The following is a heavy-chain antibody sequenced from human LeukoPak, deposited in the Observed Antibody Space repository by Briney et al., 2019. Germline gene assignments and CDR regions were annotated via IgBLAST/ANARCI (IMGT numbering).Heavy chain of an antibody. J-gene: IGHJ4*02. V-gene: IGHV3-64D*06. CDR2: ISSNGGST. CDR3: VKEDWNGFDY. Sequence: GGSLRLSCSASGFTFSSYAMHWVRQAPGKGLEYVSAISSNGGSTYYADSVKGRFTISRDNSKNTLYLQMSSLRAEDTAVYHCVKEDWNGFDYWGQGTLVTVSS. CDR1: GFTFSSYA. D-gene: IGHD1-1*01.